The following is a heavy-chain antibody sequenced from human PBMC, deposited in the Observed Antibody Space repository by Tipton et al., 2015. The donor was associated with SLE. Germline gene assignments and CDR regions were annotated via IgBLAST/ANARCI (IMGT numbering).Heavy chain of an antibody. CDR2: IYFGSSST. J-gene: IGHJ4*02. D-gene: IGHD2-2*01. Sequence: SLRLSCAASGFDVSITYMSWVRQAPGKGLEWVSTIYFGSSSTYYADSVKGRFTISRDNFKKTLYLQMNSLRAEDTAVYYCVKDQSGNIVVVPGALAFDSWGPGTLVTVSS. V-gene: IGHV3-23*03. CDR1: GFDVSITY. CDR3: VKDQSGNIVVVPGALAFDS.